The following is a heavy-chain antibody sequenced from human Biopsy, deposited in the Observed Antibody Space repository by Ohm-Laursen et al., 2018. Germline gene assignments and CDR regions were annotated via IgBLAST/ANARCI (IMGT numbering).Heavy chain of an antibody. CDR3: ARDRGYYSDRTVPGYFDL. J-gene: IGHJ2*01. Sequence: SDTLSLTCTVSGDSISSYYWNWIRQPPGKGLEWIGYVYYIGSTDYNPSLQSRVTISVDTSKNHFSLRLRSVTPADTAIYYCARDRGYYSDRTVPGYFDLWGRGTLVTVSS. CDR2: VYYIGST. CDR1: GDSISSYY. D-gene: IGHD3-22*01. V-gene: IGHV4-59*01.